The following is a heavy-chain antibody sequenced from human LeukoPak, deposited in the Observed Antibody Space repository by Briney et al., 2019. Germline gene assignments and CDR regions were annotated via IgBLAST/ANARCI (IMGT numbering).Heavy chain of an antibody. Sequence: ASVKVSCKASGYTFTGYYMHWVRQAPGQGLEWMGWINPNSGGTNYAQKFQGRVTMTRDTSISTAYMELSRLRSDDTAVYCCARTRYSSSPADYWGQGTLVTVSS. CDR3: ARTRYSSSPADY. J-gene: IGHJ4*02. V-gene: IGHV1-2*02. CDR1: GYTFTGYY. CDR2: INPNSGGT. D-gene: IGHD6-6*01.